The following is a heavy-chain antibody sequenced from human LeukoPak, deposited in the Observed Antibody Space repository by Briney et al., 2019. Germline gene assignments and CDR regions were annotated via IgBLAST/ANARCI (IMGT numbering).Heavy chain of an antibody. J-gene: IGHJ3*02. CDR2: IYSGGGT. Sequence: PGGSLRLSCAASGFTVSSNYMSWVRQAPGKGLEWVSVIYSGGGTYYADSVKGRFTISRDNSKNTLYLQMNSLRAEDTAVYYCATKDSSGYIDAFDIWGQGTMVTVSS. CDR1: GFTVSSNY. V-gene: IGHV3-53*01. D-gene: IGHD3-22*01. CDR3: ATKDSSGYIDAFDI.